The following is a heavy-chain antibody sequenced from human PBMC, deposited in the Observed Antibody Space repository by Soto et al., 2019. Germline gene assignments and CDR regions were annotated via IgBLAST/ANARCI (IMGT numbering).Heavy chain of an antibody. J-gene: IGHJ4*02. CDR2: ITHSGGT. CDR3: ARGLDKAKTGY. CDR1: GGSFSGYH. V-gene: IGHV4-34*01. Sequence: QVQLQQWGAGLLKPSETLSLTCAVFGGSFSGYHWSWIRQPPGKGLEWIGEITHSGGTYYNPSLKRRVTISVDTSKNQFSLKLSSVTAADTAVYYCARGLDKAKTGYWGQGTLVTVSS. D-gene: IGHD5-18*01.